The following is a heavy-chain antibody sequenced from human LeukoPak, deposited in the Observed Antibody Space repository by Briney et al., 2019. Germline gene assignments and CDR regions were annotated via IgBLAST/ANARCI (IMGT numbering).Heavy chain of an antibody. CDR1: GYTFTGYY. CDR2: INPNSGGT. V-gene: IGHV1-2*02. J-gene: IGHJ4*02. Sequence: GASVTVSCKASGYTFTGYYMHWVRQAPGQGLEWMGWINPNSGGTNYAQKFQGRVTMTRDTSISTAYMELSRLRSDDTAVYYCARAVHYYDSSGPNTEFDYWGQGTLVTVSS. D-gene: IGHD3-22*01. CDR3: ARAVHYYDSSGPNTEFDY.